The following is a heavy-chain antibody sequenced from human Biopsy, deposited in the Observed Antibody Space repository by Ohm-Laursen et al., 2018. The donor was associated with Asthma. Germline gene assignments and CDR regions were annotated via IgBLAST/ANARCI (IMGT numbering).Heavy chain of an antibody. CDR2: INAGNGNT. V-gene: IGHV1-3*01. CDR3: ARTYYDFLTGQVNDAFAL. J-gene: IGHJ3*01. CDR1: GYTFISYA. Sequence: GASVKVSCKASGYTFISYAIHWVRQAPGQRLEWMGRINAGNGNTKYSQKFQGRVTITRDTSASTAYMDLRSLRSEDTAMYYCARTYYDFLTGQVNDAFALWGQGTMVTFSS. D-gene: IGHD3-9*01.